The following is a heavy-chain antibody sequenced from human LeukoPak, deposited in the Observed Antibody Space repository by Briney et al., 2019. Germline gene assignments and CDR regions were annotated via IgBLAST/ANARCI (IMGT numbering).Heavy chain of an antibody. CDR1: GLTSSSYA. V-gene: IGHV3-23*01. Sequence: GGSLRSSCAASGLTSSSYAMSWALQSPGKGLEWVSAISGSGGSSYYADSVKGRFTISRDNSKNTLYLQMNSLRAEDTAVYYCAKSWDWGQGTLVTVSS. CDR3: AKSWD. D-gene: IGHD1-26*01. CDR2: ISGSGGSS. J-gene: IGHJ4*02.